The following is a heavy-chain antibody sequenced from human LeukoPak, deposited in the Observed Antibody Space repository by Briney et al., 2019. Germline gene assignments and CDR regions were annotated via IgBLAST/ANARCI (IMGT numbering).Heavy chain of an antibody. Sequence: ASVKVSCKASGYTFTSYDINWVRQATGQGLEWMGWRNPNSGNTGYAQKFQGRVTMTRNTSISTAYMELSSLRSEDTAVCYCARGIGFLDASLDPWGQGTLVTVSS. D-gene: IGHD3-3*02. V-gene: IGHV1-8*01. CDR3: ARGIGFLDASLDP. CDR2: RNPNSGNT. J-gene: IGHJ5*02. CDR1: GYTFTSYD.